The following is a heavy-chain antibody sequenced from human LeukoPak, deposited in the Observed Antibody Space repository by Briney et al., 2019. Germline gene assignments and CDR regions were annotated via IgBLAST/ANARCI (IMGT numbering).Heavy chain of an antibody. CDR1: GGSISSSSYY. CDR2: IYYSGST. CDR3: ARHLAYSSSWGFGGLY. V-gene: IGHV4-39*01. J-gene: IGHJ4*02. Sequence: SETMSLTCTVSGGSISSSSYYWGWIRQPPGKGLEWIGSIYYSGSTYYNPSLKSRVTISVDTSKNQFSLKLSSVTAADTAVYYCARHLAYSSSWGFGGLYWGQGTLVTVSS. D-gene: IGHD6-6*01.